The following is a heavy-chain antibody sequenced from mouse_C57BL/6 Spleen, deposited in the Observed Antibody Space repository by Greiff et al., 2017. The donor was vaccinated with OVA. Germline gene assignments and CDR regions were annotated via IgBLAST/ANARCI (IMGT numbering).Heavy chain of an antibody. CDR2: IDPSDSYT. J-gene: IGHJ4*01. V-gene: IGHV1-69*01. Sequence: QVQLQQPGAELVMPGASVKLSCKASGYTFTSYWMHWVKQRPGQGLEWIGEIDPSDSYTNYNQKFKGKSHLTVDKSYSTAYMQLSSLTSEDSAVYNCAKQRDGYDDAMDYWGQGTSVTVSS. D-gene: IGHD2-2*01. CDR3: AKQRDGYDDAMDY. CDR1: GYTFTSYW.